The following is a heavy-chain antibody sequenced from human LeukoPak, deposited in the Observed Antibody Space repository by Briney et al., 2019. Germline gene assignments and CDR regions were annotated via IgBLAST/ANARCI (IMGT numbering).Heavy chain of an antibody. CDR2: IRGGGAGT. D-gene: IGHD3-10*02. CDR3: AKCSANYYNDAFDM. V-gene: IGHV3-23*01. Sequence: GGSLRLSCAAPGFTFSDYAMNWVRQAPGKGLEWVSFIRGGGAGTRYADPVQGRFIISGDNFKNTLYLQMNSLRVEDTATYYCAKCSANYYNDAFDMWGQGTMVTVSS. J-gene: IGHJ3*02. CDR1: GFTFSDYA.